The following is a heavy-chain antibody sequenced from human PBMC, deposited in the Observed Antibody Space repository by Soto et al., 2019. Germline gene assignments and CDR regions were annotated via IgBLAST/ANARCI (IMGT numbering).Heavy chain of an antibody. CDR3: ARYIVVVTATYAFDI. CDR1: GFTFSSYA. CDR2: ISYDGSNK. Sequence: GGSLRLSCAASGFTFSSYAMHWVRQAPGKGLEWVAVISYDGSNKYYEDSVKGRFTISRDNSKNTLYLQMNSLRAEDTAVYYCARYIVVVTATYAFDIWGQGTMVTVSS. J-gene: IGHJ3*02. V-gene: IGHV3-30-3*01. D-gene: IGHD2-21*02.